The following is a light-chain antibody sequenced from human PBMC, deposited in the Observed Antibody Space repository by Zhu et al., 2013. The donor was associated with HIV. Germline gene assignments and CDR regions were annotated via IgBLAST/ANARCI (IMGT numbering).Light chain of an antibody. CDR3: SSYTSTSTVV. V-gene: IGLV1-40*01. Sequence: QSVLTQPPSVSGAPGQRVTISCTGTTSNIGAGYDVHWYQQLPGTAPKVIMYGNVNRPSGVPDRFSGSKSGTSASLAITGLQAEDEADYYCSSYTSTSTVVFGGGTKLTVL. CDR2: GNV. J-gene: IGLJ2*01. CDR1: TSNIGAGYD.